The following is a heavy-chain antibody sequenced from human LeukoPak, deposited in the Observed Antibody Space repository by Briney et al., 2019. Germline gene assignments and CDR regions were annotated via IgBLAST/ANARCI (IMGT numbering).Heavy chain of an antibody. CDR1: GGSISTFY. J-gene: IGHJ3*02. CDR2: IYYTGSA. D-gene: IGHD3-10*02. Sequence: PSETLSLTCTLSGGSISTFYWSAIRQPPGKGLEWIGCIYYTGSANYNPSLKSRGTISVDTSKNQFSLKLTSVTAADTAVYYCARASSPVVPAFDIWGQGTMFTVSS. V-gene: IGHV4-59*12. CDR3: ARASSPVVPAFDI.